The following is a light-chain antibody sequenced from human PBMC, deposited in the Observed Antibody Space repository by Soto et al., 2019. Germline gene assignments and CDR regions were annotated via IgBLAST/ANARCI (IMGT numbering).Light chain of an antibody. CDR3: QQSYGTPFS. CDR1: QGISSH. J-gene: IGKJ3*01. V-gene: IGKV1-39*01. CDR2: AAS. Sequence: DIQMTQSPSSLSASVGDRVTITCRASQGISSHLNWYQHKPGKAPKLLIYAASSLQSGVPSRFSGSGSGTEFTLTISSLQPEDSATYYCQQSYGTPFSFGPGTKADI.